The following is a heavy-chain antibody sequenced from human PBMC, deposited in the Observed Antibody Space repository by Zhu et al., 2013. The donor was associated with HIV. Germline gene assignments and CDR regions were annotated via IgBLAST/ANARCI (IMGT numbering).Heavy chain of an antibody. Sequence: QVQLQESGPGLVKPSETLSLTCTVSGYSISSGYYWGWIRQPPGKGLEWIGSIYHSGSTYYNPSLKSRVTISVDTSKNQFSLKLSSVTAADTAVYYCARVALPGYQLLISSNWFDPGAREPWSPSPQ. CDR2: IYHSGST. J-gene: IGHJ5*02. D-gene: IGHD2-2*01. CDR1: GYSISSGYY. V-gene: IGHV4-38-2*02. CDR3: ARVALPGYQLLISSNWFDP.